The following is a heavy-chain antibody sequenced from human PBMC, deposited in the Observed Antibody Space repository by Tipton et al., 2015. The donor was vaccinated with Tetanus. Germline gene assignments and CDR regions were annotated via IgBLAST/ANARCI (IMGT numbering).Heavy chain of an antibody. CDR2: INHSGST. D-gene: IGHD2-21*02. V-gene: IGHV4-34*01. CDR3: VRDHARACGGDCYPGGFDI. Sequence: GLVKPSETLSLTCAVYGGSFSAYYWSWIRQSPGKGLEWIGEINHSGSTTYSPSFKSRVTISVDTPKNQFSLKLTSLTVADTAVYYCVRDHARACGGDCYPGGFDIWGQGTMVSVSS. J-gene: IGHJ3*02. CDR1: GGSFSAYY.